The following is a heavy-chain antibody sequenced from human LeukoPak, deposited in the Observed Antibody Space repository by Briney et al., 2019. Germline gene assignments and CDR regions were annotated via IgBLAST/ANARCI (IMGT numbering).Heavy chain of an antibody. J-gene: IGHJ6*02. D-gene: IGHD6-19*01. CDR1: GGSISTYY. V-gene: IGHV4-59*01. CDR2: LYHSGST. Sequence: SETLSLTCSVSGGSISTYYWSWIRRPPGKGLEWIGYLYHSGSTNYNPSLKSRVTISVDTSKNELSLKLSSVTAADTAVYYCARGGYSSSDPNDNYYFRMDVWGQGTTVTVSS. CDR3: ARGGYSSSDPNDNYYFRMDV.